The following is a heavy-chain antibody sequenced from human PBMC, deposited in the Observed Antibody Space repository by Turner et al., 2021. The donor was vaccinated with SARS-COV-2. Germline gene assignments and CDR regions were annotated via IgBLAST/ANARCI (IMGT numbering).Heavy chain of an antibody. CDR2: ISPICGAA. Sequence: VQLVQSGAEVKKLGCSAKVSCQVSGDTSSTYAITWVRQPPGQWLEWMGGISPICGAANYAQECQGRFTVTSEKSTSTADMKLSSLRSEDTAVYYCARDRHYDSSGYWEQSWGQGTLVTVSS. D-gene: IGHD3-22*01. CDR1: GDTSSTYA. V-gene: IGHV1-69*06. CDR3: ARDRHYDSSGYWEQS. J-gene: IGHJ4*02.